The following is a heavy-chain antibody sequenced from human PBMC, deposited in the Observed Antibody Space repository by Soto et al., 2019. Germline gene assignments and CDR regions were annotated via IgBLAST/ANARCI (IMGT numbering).Heavy chain of an antibody. CDR3: AKVRRAGSSWYPVYYYGMDV. CDR1: GFTFSSYG. Sequence: QPGGSLRLSCAASGFTFSSYGMHWVRQAPGKGLEWVAVISYDGSNKYYADSVKGRFTISRDNSKNTLYLQMNSLRAEDTAVYYCAKVRRAGSSWYPVYYYGMDVWGQGTTVTVSS. J-gene: IGHJ6*02. CDR2: ISYDGSNK. D-gene: IGHD6-13*01. V-gene: IGHV3-30*18.